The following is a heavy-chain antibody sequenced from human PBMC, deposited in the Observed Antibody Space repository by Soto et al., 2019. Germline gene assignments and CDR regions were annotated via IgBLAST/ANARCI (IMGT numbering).Heavy chain of an antibody. CDR1: GGTFSSYT. J-gene: IGHJ6*03. Sequence: QVQLVQSGAEVKKPGSSVKVSCKASGGTFSSYTISWVRQAPGQGLEWMGRIIPILGIANYAQKFQSRVTITADKSTSTAYMELSSLRSEDTAVYYCARAYCGGDCYSEYYYYMDVWGKGTTVTVSS. D-gene: IGHD2-21*01. CDR3: ARAYCGGDCYSEYYYYMDV. V-gene: IGHV1-69*02. CDR2: IIPILGIA.